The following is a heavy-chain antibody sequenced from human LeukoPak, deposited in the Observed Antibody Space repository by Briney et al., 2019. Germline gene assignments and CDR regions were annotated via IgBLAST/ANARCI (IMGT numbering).Heavy chain of an antibody. D-gene: IGHD6-13*01. CDR3: ARHPTPFYSSSWYNGMDV. J-gene: IGHJ6*02. V-gene: IGHV4-39*01. Sequence: SETLSLTCTVSGGPTSSSSYYWGWIRQPPGKGLEWIGSIYYSESTYYNPSLKSRVTISVDTSKNQFSLKLSSVTAADTAVYYCARHPTPFYSSSWYNGMDVWGQGTTVTVSS. CDR2: IYYSEST. CDR1: GGPTSSSSYY.